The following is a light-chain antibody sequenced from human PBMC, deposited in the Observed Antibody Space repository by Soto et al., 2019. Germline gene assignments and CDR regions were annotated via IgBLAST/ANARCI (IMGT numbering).Light chain of an antibody. CDR3: QQLNSYPWT. V-gene: IGKV1-9*01. Sequence: DIQLTQSPSFLSASVGDRVTITCRASQAISSCLAWFQQRPGKAPKLLIYEASTLQSGVPSRFSGSASGPELTITISSLQPEDFATYFCQQLNSYPWTFGQGTKVEIK. CDR2: EAS. J-gene: IGKJ1*01. CDR1: QAISSC.